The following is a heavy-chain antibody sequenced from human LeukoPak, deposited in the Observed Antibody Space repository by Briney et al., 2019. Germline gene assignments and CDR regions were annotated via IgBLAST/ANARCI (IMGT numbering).Heavy chain of an antibody. Sequence: GGSLRLSCAASGFTFSIYAMSWVRQAPGRGLEWVSAITTSGGSTYYADSVKGRFTISRDNSKNTLYLQLNSLGADDTAVYFCAKVASYSRSEYGSGSFDSWGQGTLVTVSS. D-gene: IGHD3-10*01. V-gene: IGHV3-23*01. CDR2: ITTSGGST. CDR3: AKVASYSRSEYGSGSFDS. CDR1: GFTFSIYA. J-gene: IGHJ4*02.